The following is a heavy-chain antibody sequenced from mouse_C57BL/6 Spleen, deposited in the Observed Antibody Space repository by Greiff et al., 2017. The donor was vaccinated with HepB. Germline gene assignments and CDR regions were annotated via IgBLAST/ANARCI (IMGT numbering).Heavy chain of an antibody. J-gene: IGHJ4*01. CDR3: ARKIYYGMDY. Sequence: VQLKESGPGLVKPSQSLSLTCSVTGYSITSGYYWNWIRQFPGNKLEWMGYISYDGSNNYNPSLKNRISITRDTSKNQFFLKLNSVTTEDTATYYCARKIYYGMDYWGQGTSVTVSS. CDR2: ISYDGSN. V-gene: IGHV3-6*01. CDR1: GYSITSGYY.